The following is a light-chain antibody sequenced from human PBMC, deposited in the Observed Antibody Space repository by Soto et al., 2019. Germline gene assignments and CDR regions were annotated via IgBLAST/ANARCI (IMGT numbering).Light chain of an antibody. V-gene: IGKV1-39*01. Sequence: DIQMTQSPSTLSESVGDRVTITCRASQSIRRRLAWYQQKPGKAPKLLIFAASSLQSGVPSRFSGSRSGPDFTLTISSLQPEDFATYYCQQSYSSPPTFDQGTKVEIK. CDR2: AAS. CDR3: QQSYSSPPT. J-gene: IGKJ1*01. CDR1: QSIRRR.